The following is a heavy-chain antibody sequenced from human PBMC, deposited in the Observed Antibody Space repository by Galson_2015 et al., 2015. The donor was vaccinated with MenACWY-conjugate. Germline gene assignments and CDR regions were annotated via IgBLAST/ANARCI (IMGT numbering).Heavy chain of an antibody. D-gene: IGHD2-2*01. CDR1: GFPFRLFL. CDR2: ISATSATI. CDR3: ARTAGSVPP. J-gene: IGHJ5*02. Sequence: SLLLSCAASGFPFRLFLMTWFLPSPGKGLEWVSSISATSATIYYADSVKGRFTISRDNAENSLYLQMDSLRVEDTAVYYCARTAGSVPPWFQGTLLTVSS. V-gene: IGHV3-21*01.